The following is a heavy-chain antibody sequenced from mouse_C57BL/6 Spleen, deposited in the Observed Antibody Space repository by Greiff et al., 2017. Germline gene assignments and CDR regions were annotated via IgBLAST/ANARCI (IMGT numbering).Heavy chain of an antibody. CDR3: ARPYEDFAWFAY. CDR2: INPSNGGT. J-gene: IGHJ3*01. CDR1: GYTFTSYW. D-gene: IGHD1-1*01. Sequence: QVQLQQPGTELVKPGASVKLSCKASGYTFTSYWMHWVKQRPGQGLEWIGNINPSNGGTNYNEKVKSKATLTIDKSSSTAYMQLSHLTSEDSAVSYCARPYEDFAWFAYWGQGTLVTVSA. V-gene: IGHV1-53*01.